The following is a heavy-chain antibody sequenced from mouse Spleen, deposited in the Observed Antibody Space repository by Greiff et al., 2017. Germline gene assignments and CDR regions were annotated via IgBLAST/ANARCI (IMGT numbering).Heavy chain of an antibody. V-gene: IGHV14-1*01. CDR2: IDPEDGDT. CDR3: TAWGYGGYYFDY. J-gene: IGHJ2*02. D-gene: IGHD2-2*01. Sequence: EVQLQQSGAELVRPGASVKLSCTASGFNIKDYYMHWVKQRPEQGLEWIGRIDPEDGDTEYAPKFQGKATITADTSSNTAYLPLSSLTSEDTAVYYCTAWGYGGYYFDYWGQGTSLTVSS. CDR1: GFNIKDYY.